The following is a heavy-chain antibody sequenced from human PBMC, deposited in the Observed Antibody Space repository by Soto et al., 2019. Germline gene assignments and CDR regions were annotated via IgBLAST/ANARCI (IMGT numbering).Heavy chain of an antibody. J-gene: IGHJ4*01. CDR2: IYNSVTF. V-gene: IGHV4-61*01. D-gene: IGHD3-10*01. CDR3: AKGLGGGDVRYFDS. CDR1: GASVSSGSFY. Sequence: SATLSLTCTVSGASVSSGSFYWSWIRQPPGKGLEWIGFIYNSVTFNYNSSLKSRVTISVDTSNHQFSLKLSSVTAADTAVYYCAKGLGGGDVRYFDSWGHGTLVTVSS.